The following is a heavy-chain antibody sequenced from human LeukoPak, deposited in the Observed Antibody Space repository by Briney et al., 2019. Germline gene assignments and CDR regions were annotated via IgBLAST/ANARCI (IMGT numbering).Heavy chain of an antibody. D-gene: IGHD4-11*01. CDR3: ARVPTSLAFDY. CDR2: ISYSGST. V-gene: IGHV4-61*01. CDR1: GGSVNSGSSY. Sequence: PSETLSLTCTVSGGSVNSGSSYWSWIRQPPGKGLEWIGCISYSGSTNYNPSLKSRVTISVDTSKNQFSLKLSSVTAADTAVYYCARVPTSLAFDYWGQGTLVTVSS. J-gene: IGHJ4*02.